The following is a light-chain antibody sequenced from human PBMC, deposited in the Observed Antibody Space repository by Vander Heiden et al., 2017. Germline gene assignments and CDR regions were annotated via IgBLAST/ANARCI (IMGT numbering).Light chain of an antibody. V-gene: IGLV3-1*01. CDR1: KLGDKY. CDR3: QAWDSSTGV. Sequence: QPPSVSVSPGQTASITCSGDKLGDKYACWYQQKPGQSPVLVIYQDSKRPSGIPERFSGSNSGNTATLTISGTQAMDEADYYCQAWDSSTGVFGGGTKLTVL. CDR2: QDS. J-gene: IGLJ2*01.